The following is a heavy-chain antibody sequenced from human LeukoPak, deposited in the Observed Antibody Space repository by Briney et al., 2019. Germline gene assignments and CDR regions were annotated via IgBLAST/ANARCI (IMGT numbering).Heavy chain of an antibody. CDR2: IWYDGSNK. CDR1: GFTFNSYG. V-gene: IGHV3-33*01. Sequence: GRSLRLSCAVSGFTFNSYGMLWVRQAPGKGLEWVAVIWYDGSNKYYADSVKGRFTISRDNFKNTLYLQMNSLRAEDTAVYYCARYSSGWSLDYWGQGTLVTVSS. CDR3: ARYSSGWSLDY. J-gene: IGHJ4*02. D-gene: IGHD6-19*01.